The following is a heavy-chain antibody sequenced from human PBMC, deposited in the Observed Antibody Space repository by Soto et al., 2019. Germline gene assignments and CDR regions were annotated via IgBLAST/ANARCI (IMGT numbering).Heavy chain of an antibody. Sequence: PGGSLRLSCAVSGFTLSTEWMSWVRQAPGKGLEWVATIKEDGSATYYVDSVKGRFTISRDNAKNSLYMQMNSLRAGDTAVYYCARGAYWGHGTLVTVSS. CDR2: IKEDGSAT. CDR3: ARGAY. J-gene: IGHJ4*01. V-gene: IGHV3-7*01. CDR1: GFTLSTEW.